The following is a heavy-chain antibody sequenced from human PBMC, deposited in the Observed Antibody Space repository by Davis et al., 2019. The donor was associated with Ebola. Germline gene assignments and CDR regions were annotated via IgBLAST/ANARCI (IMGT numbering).Heavy chain of an antibody. D-gene: IGHD4-11*01. Sequence: GESLKISCAASGFTFSSYGMHWVRQTPGKGLEWVSSISGRGPDTYYADSVKGRFTISRDNSKTTLYLQMNSLRDEDTAIYYCARGYSTFDYWGQGTLVTVSS. CDR2: ISGRGPDT. CDR1: GFTFSSYG. J-gene: IGHJ4*02. CDR3: ARGYSTFDY. V-gene: IGHV3-23*01.